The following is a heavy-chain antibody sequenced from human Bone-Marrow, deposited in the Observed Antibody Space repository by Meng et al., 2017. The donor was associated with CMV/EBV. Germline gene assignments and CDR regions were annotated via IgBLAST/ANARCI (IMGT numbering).Heavy chain of an antibody. V-gene: IGHV3-72*01. Sequence: GGSLRLSCAASGFTFTDHYMDWVRQAPGKGLEWVGRIKNKLNSDTANYAASVKGRFTMSRDDSKNSLYLQMNSLKTEDTAVYYCARDTATALAYWGQGTLVTVSS. CDR1: GFTFTDHY. CDR3: ARDTATALAY. D-gene: IGHD2-21*02. J-gene: IGHJ4*02. CDR2: IKNKLNSDTA.